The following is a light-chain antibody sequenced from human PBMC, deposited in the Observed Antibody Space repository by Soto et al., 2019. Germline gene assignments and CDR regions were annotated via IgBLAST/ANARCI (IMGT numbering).Light chain of an antibody. V-gene: IGLV2-11*01. J-gene: IGLJ2*01. Sequence: QSVLTQPRSVSGSPGQSVTISCTGTSSDVGVDNYVSWYQQHPGKAPKLIIYDGSNRPSVVPDRFSGSKSGDTASLTISGLQAEDEADYYCCSYAGSYTTGVVFGGGTKLTVL. CDR2: DGS. CDR3: CSYAGSYTTGVV. CDR1: SSDVGVDNY.